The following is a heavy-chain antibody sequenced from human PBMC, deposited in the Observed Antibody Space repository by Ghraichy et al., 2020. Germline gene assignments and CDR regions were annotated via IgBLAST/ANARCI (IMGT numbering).Heavy chain of an antibody. CDR2: IDTSASFV. V-gene: IGHV3-21*01. D-gene: IGHD2-15*01. Sequence: GGSLRLSCAASGFNFNNYSLNWVRQAPGKGLEWVSSIDTSASFVYYGDSLKGRFTISRDNAKRTLYLQMKSLRAEDTAVYFGATLLLGPRGTDSKTLPDFWGQGTLVTVSS. CDR1: GFNFNNYS. CDR3: ATLLLGPRGTDSKTLPDF. J-gene: IGHJ4*02.